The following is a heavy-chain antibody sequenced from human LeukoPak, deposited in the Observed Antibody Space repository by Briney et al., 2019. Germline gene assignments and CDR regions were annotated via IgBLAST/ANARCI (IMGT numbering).Heavy chain of an antibody. CDR3: AKYPGIAVTGTD. V-gene: IGHV3-23*01. CDR1: GFTFSSYA. CDR2: ISGSGGST. D-gene: IGHD6-19*01. J-gene: IGHJ4*02. Sequence: GGSLRLSCAASGFTFSSYAMSWVRQAPGKGMEWVSAISGSGGSTYYADSVKGRFTISTDNSKNTLYLQMNSLRAEDTAVYYCAKYPGIAVTGTDWGQGTLVTVSS.